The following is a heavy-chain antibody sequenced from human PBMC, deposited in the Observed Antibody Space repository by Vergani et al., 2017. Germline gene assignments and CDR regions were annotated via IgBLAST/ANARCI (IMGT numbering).Heavy chain of an antibody. V-gene: IGHV3-30*03. CDR3: ARDLLDSSGYPPDY. D-gene: IGHD3-22*01. CDR2: ISYDGSNK. CDR1: GFTFSSYG. J-gene: IGHJ4*02. Sequence: QVQLVESGGGVVQPGRSLRLSCAASGFTFSSYGMHWVRQAPGKGLEWVAVISYDGSNKYYADSVKGRFTISRDNSKNTLYLQMNSLRAEDTAVYYCARDLLDSSGYPPDYWGQGTLVTVSS.